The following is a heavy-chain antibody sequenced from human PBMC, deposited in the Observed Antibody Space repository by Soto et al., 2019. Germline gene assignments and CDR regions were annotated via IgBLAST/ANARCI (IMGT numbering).Heavy chain of an antibody. V-gene: IGHV3-33*01. CDR2: IWYDGSNK. CDR1: GFTFSSYG. Sequence: QVQLVESGGDVVQPGRSLRLSCAASGFTFSSYGMHWVRQAPGKGLEWVAVIWYDGSNKYYADSVKGRFTISRDNSKNTLYLQMNSLRAEDTAVYYCARETDLLWFGESYFDYWGQGTLVTVSS. CDR3: ARETDLLWFGESYFDY. J-gene: IGHJ4*02. D-gene: IGHD3-10*01.